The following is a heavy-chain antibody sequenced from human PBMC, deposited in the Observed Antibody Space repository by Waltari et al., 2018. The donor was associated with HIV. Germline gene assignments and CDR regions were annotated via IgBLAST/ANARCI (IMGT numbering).Heavy chain of an antibody. CDR1: GYTFTGYA. CDR2: MNPESGNT. D-gene: IGHD3-3*01. Sequence: QVQLVQSGTEVKKPGASVTVSCKASGYTFTGYAMNWVPQATGQWLEWMGWMNPESGNTAYAHKFQGRVTMTRNTSIRTAYMELTSLRSEDTAVYYCARGPPNDLWPPQTRHMDVWGQGTTVTVSS. J-gene: IGHJ6*02. V-gene: IGHV1-8*01. CDR3: ARGPPNDLWPPQTRHMDV.